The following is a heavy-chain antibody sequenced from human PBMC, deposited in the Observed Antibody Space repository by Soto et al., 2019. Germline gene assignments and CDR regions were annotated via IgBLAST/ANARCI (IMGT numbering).Heavy chain of an antibody. CDR2: ISHDGSEK. CDR3: ARAAAYFYHYYYAMDV. Sequence: QVQLVESGGGVVQPGRSLRLSCAASGFTFSSYAMDWVGQAPGKGLEWVAVISHDGSEKYYGDSVKGRFTISRDNPKNTVYLQMNSLRPEDTAVYYCARAAAYFYHYYYAMDVWGQGTAVTVSS. D-gene: IGHD6-13*01. V-gene: IGHV3-30-3*01. CDR1: GFTFSSYA. J-gene: IGHJ6*02.